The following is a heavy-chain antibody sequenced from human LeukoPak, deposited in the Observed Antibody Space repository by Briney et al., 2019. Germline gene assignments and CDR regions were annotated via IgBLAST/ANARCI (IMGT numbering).Heavy chain of an antibody. Sequence: SETLSLTCTVSGGSISSDGYYWSWIRQHPGKGLEWIGYISYSGSTYYNPSLKSRVTISVDTSKNQFSLKLSSVTAADTAVYYCATLRETTVTFDYWGQGTLVTVSS. J-gene: IGHJ4*02. CDR2: ISYSGST. D-gene: IGHD4-17*01. CDR1: GGSISSDGYY. V-gene: IGHV4-31*03. CDR3: ATLRETTVTFDY.